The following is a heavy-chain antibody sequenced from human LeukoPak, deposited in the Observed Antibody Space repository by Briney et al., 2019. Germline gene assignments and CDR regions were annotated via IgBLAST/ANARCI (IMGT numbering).Heavy chain of an antibody. Sequence: GGSLRLSCAASGFTVSSNYMSWVRQAPGKGLEWVSVIYSGGSTYYADSVKGRFTISRDNAKNSLYLQMNSLRAEDTAVYYCARDLWQANLYYYDSRELDAFDIWGQGTMVTVSS. CDR3: ARDLWQANLYYYDSRELDAFDI. CDR2: IYSGGST. V-gene: IGHV3-66*01. CDR1: GFTVSSNY. J-gene: IGHJ3*02. D-gene: IGHD3-22*01.